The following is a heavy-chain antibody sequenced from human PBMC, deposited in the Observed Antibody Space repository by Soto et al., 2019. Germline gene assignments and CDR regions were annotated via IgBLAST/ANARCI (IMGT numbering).Heavy chain of an antibody. CDR3: GCHPPNSGYDY. D-gene: IGHD5-12*01. J-gene: IGHJ4*02. CDR2: IYYSGST. Sequence: SETLSLTCTVSGGSISSSSYYWGWIRQPPGKGLEWIGSIYYSGSTYYNPSLKSRVTISVDTSENQFSLKLSSVTAADTAVYYCGCHPPNSGYDYWGQGTLVTVSS. V-gene: IGHV4-39*01. CDR1: GGSISSSSYY.